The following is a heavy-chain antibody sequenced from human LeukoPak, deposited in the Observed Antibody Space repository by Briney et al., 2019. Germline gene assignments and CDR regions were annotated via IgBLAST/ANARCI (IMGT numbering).Heavy chain of an antibody. Sequence: GGSLRLSCAASGFTLSSYAMTWVRPAPGKGLEWVTGISGSGGNTYYPDSVKGRFTISRDNSKNPLYLQMNSLRAEDTAVYYCAKGDASPVHLLTGHWGQGTLVTVSS. V-gene: IGHV3-23*01. D-gene: IGHD3-9*01. CDR2: ISGSGGNT. J-gene: IGHJ4*02. CDR1: GFTLSSYA. CDR3: AKGDASPVHLLTGH.